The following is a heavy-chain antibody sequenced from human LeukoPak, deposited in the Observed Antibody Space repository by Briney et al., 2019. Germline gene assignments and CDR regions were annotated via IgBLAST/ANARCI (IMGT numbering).Heavy chain of an antibody. Sequence: GASVKVSCKASGYTFTGYYMHWVRQAPGQGLEWMGWINPNSGGTNYAQKFQGRVTMTRDTSISTAYMELSRLRSDDTAVYYCATIVVVPAAITLDAFDIWGQGTMVTVSS. J-gene: IGHJ3*02. CDR1: GYTFTGYY. V-gene: IGHV1-2*02. CDR3: ATIVVVPAAITLDAFDI. CDR2: INPNSGGT. D-gene: IGHD2-2*02.